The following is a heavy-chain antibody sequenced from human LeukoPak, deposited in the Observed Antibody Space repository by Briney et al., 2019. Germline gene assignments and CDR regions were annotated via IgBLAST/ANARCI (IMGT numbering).Heavy chain of an antibody. D-gene: IGHD2-21*02. CDR3: ASLVTTRGYY. V-gene: IGHV4-31*03. Sequence: KPSETLSLTCTVSGGSISSGGYYWSWVRQHPGKGLEWIGYIYYSGSTYYNPSLKSRVTISVDTSKNQFSLKLSSVTAADTAVYYCASLVTTRGYYWGQGTLVTVSS. CDR1: GGSISSGGYY. J-gene: IGHJ4*02. CDR2: IYYSGST.